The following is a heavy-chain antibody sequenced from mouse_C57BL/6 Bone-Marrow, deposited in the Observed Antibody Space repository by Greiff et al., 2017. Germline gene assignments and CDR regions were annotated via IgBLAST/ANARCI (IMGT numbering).Heavy chain of an antibody. J-gene: IGHJ3*01. CDR2: ISSGGSYT. V-gene: IGHV5-6*01. CDR3: ARHWSDGYVP. Sequence: EVKLVESGGDLVKPGGSLKLSCAASGFTFSSYGMSWVRQTPDKRLEWVATISSGGSYTYYPDSVKGRFTISRDIAKNTLYLQMSSLKSEDTAMYSCARHWSDGYVPWGQETLVTVSA. D-gene: IGHD2-2*01. CDR1: GFTFSSYG.